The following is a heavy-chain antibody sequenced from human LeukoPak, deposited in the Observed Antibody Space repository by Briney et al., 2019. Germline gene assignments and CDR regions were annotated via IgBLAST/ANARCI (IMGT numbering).Heavy chain of an antibody. CDR1: GFTFSDYY. CDR3: ARALGAQTVLDAFDI. D-gene: IGHD1-26*01. V-gene: IGHV3-11*01. J-gene: IGHJ3*02. Sequence: PGGSLRLSCAASGFTFSDYYMSWIRQAPGKGREWVSYISSSGSTIYYADSVKGRFTISRDNAKNSLYLQMNSLRAEDTAVYYCARALGAQTVLDAFDIWGQGTMVTVSS. CDR2: ISSSGSTI.